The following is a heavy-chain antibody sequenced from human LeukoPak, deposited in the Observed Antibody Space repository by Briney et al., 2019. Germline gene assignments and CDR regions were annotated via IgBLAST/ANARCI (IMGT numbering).Heavy chain of an antibody. CDR3: ARFGQARSDDYGDYGGSYYYYYMDV. CDR2: IYPGDSDT. Sequence: GESLKISCKGSGSSFTIYWIGWVRQMPGKGLEWMGIIYPGDSDTRYSPSFQGQVTISADKSISTAYLQWSSLKASDTAMYYCARFGQARSDDYGDYGGSYYYYYMDVWGKGTTVTVSS. CDR1: GSSFTIYW. V-gene: IGHV5-51*01. D-gene: IGHD4-17*01. J-gene: IGHJ6*03.